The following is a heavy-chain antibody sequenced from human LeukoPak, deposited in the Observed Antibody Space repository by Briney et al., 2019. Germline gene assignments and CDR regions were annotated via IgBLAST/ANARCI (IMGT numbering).Heavy chain of an antibody. CDR1: GYTFSGYY. V-gene: IGHV1-2*02. CDR3: ARDRPNNWLDS. Sequence: AASVKVSCKTSGYTFSGYYLHWVRQAPGQGLEWVGFINPNSGATSYAQKFQGRVSVTRDTSITTAYLELASLRSDDTAVYYCARDRPNNWLDSWGQETLVTVAS. CDR2: INPNSGAT. J-gene: IGHJ5*01.